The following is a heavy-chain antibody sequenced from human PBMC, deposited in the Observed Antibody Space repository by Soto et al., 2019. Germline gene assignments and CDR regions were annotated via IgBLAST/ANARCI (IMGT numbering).Heavy chain of an antibody. D-gene: IGHD3-22*01. CDR3: AKPAPDMLVIPNGGFDY. CDR1: GFTFSSYG. Sequence: GGSVRLSCAASGFTFSSYGMHWVRQAPGKGLEWVAAISFDGDNKYYGESVKGRFTISRDNHKNSLYLQMNSLRPEDTAVYYCAKPAPDMLVIPNGGFDYWGQGNLVTVSS. J-gene: IGHJ4*02. CDR2: ISFDGDNK. V-gene: IGHV3-30*18.